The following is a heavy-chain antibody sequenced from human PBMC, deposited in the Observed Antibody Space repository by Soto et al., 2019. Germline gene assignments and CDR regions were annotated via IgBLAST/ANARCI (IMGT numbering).Heavy chain of an antibody. CDR2: IIPIFGTA. CDR1: GGTFSSYA. J-gene: IGHJ6*02. CDR3: ARERVTIFGVVIDYYYGMDV. Sequence: QVQLVQSGAEVKKPGSSVKVSCKASGGTFSSYAISWVRQAPGQGLEWMGGIIPIFGTANYAQKFQGRVTITADESTSTAYMELSSLRSEDTAVYYCARERVTIFGVVIDYYYGMDVWGQGTTVTVS. D-gene: IGHD3-3*01. V-gene: IGHV1-69*01.